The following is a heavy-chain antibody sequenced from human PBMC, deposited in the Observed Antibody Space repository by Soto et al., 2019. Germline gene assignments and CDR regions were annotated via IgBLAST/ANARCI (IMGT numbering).Heavy chain of an antibody. CDR2: IGTAGDT. Sequence: GGSLRLSCSASGFTFSSYDMHWVRQGPGKGLEWVSAIGTAGDTNYARSVKGRFTISRENAKNSLYLQMNSLRAGDTAIYFCARAIGPTLFDYWGQGTLVTVSS. J-gene: IGHJ4*02. V-gene: IGHV3-13*04. D-gene: IGHD3-22*01. CDR3: ARAIGPTLFDY. CDR1: GFTFSSYD.